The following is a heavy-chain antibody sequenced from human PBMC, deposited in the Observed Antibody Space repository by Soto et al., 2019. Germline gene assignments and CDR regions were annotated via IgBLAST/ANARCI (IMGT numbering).Heavy chain of an antibody. CDR1: GFPFSSYA. J-gene: IGHJ5*02. CDR3: AKDRGAGGRFSGIAVAGIPS. CDR2: ISGGGGNT. D-gene: IGHD6-19*01. Sequence: EVQLLESGGGLVQPGGSLRLSFEASGFPFSSYAMTWVRQTPGKGLEWVSGISGGGGNTYYADSVTGRFTISRDNSRNTLYLQMNSLRAADTAIYYCAKDRGAGGRFSGIAVAGIPSWGQGTLVTVSS. V-gene: IGHV3-23*01.